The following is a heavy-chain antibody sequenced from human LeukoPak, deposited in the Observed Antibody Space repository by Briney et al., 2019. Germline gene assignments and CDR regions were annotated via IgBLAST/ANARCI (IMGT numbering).Heavy chain of an antibody. V-gene: IGHV1-18*01. D-gene: IGHD3-10*01. J-gene: IGHJ4*02. CDR3: ARTYYYGSGSYGDYFAY. CDR1: GYTFTSYG. CDR2: ISAYNGNA. Sequence: ASVKVSCKASGYTFTSYGISWVRQAPGQGLEWMGWISAYNGNANYAQKLQGRVTMTTDTSTSTAYMELRSLRSDDTAVYYCARTYYYGSGSYGDYFAYWGQGTLVTVSS.